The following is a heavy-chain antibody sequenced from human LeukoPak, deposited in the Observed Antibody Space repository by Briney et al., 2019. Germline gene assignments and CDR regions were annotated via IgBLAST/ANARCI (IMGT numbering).Heavy chain of an antibody. J-gene: IGHJ6*03. Sequence: SETLSLTCTVSGGSISSGSYYWSWIRQPAGKGLEWIGRIYTSGSTNYNPSLKSRVTISVDTSKNQFSLKLSSVTAADTAVYYCARDAEHVLLWFGSPYYCYYMDVWGKGTTVTVSS. CDR1: GGSISSGSYY. CDR3: ARDAEHVLLWFGSPYYCYYMDV. V-gene: IGHV4-61*02. D-gene: IGHD3-10*01. CDR2: IYTSGST.